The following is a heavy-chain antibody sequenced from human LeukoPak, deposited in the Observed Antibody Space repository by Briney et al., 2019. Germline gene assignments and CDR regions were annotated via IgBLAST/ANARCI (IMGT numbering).Heavy chain of an antibody. Sequence: GGSLRLSCAASGVTFSSYGMHWARQAPGKGLEWVALISSVGNDKLYGDSVKGRFTISRDDSKSTLYLQMNSLRAEDTAVYYCTTKVIRGNSGDDYDDWGQGTLVTVSS. CDR3: TTKVIRGNSGDDYDD. CDR1: GVTFSSYG. V-gene: IGHV3-30*03. CDR2: ISSVGNDK. J-gene: IGHJ4*02. D-gene: IGHD5-12*01.